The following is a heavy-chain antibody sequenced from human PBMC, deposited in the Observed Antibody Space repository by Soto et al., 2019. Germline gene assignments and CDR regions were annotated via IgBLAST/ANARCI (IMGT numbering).Heavy chain of an antibody. V-gene: IGHV1-69*12. CDR3: ARESRYCSGGSCYFLPGIDY. CDR2: ITPIFGTA. CDR1: GGTFSSYA. Sequence: QVQLVQSGAEVKKPGSSVKVSCKASGGTFSSYAISWVRQAPGQGLEWMGGITPIFGTANYAQKFQGRVTITADESTSKAYMELSSLRSEDTAVYYCARESRYCSGGSCYFLPGIDYWGQGTLVTVSS. D-gene: IGHD2-15*01. J-gene: IGHJ4*02.